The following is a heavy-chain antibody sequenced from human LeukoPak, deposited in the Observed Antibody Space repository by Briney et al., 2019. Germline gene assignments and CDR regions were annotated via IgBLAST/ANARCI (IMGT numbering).Heavy chain of an antibody. CDR1: GYTFSRYY. V-gene: IGHV1-2*02. J-gene: IGHJ3*02. Sequence: ASVKVSCKTSGYTFSRYYMHWVRQAPGQGLEWMGWMNPNSGGTNYEQKFQGRVTMTRDTSISTAYMEVNRLRSDDTAVYYCATSSGYSSSWGAFDIWGQGTMVTVSS. D-gene: IGHD6-13*01. CDR3: ATSSGYSSSWGAFDI. CDR2: MNPNSGGT.